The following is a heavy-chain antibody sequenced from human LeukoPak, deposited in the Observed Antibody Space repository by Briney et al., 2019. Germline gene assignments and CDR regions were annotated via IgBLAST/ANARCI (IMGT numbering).Heavy chain of an antibody. V-gene: IGHV4-39*01. CDR2: IYYSGST. D-gene: IGHD5-18*01. CDR1: GGSISSSTYY. J-gene: IGHJ3*02. Sequence: PSETLSLTCTVSGGSISSSTYYWGWIRQPPGKGLEWIGSIYYSGSTYYNPSLKSRVTISVDTSKNQFSLKLSSVTAADTAVYYCARRSDTAMVQDAFDIWGQGTMVTVSS. CDR3: ARRSDTAMVQDAFDI.